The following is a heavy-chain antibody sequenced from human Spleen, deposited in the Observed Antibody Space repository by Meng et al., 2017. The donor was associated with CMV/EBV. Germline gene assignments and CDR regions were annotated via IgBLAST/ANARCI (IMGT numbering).Heavy chain of an antibody. Sequence: GESLKISCAASGFTFNSYGMHWVRQAPGKGLEWVSSISETSSYIYYADSVKGRFTISRDNANNSMYLQMNSLRADDTAVYYCARVTNWESSDIYYFDYWGQGTLVTVSS. D-gene: IGHD7-27*01. CDR1: GFTFNSYG. V-gene: IGHV3-21*01. J-gene: IGHJ4*02. CDR3: ARVTNWESSDIYYFDY. CDR2: ISETSSYI.